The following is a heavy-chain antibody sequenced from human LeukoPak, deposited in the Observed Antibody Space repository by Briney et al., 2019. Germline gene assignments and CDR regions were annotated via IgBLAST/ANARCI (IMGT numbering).Heavy chain of an antibody. J-gene: IGHJ4*02. CDR2: IIPILGIA. CDR3: AIGYSYGYGVFDY. D-gene: IGHD5-18*01. Sequence: SVKVSCKASGGTFRSYAISWVRQAPGQGLEWMGRIIPILGIANYAQKFQGRVTITADKSTSTAYMELSSLRSEDTAVYYCAIGYSYGYGVFDYWGQGTLVTVSS. CDR1: GGTFRSYA. V-gene: IGHV1-69*04.